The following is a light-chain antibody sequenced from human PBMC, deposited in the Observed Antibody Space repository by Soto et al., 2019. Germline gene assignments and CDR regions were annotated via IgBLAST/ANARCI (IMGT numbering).Light chain of an antibody. V-gene: IGKV3D-15*01. CDR2: GAS. CDR3: QQYNNWPWT. CDR1: QSVAANY. Sequence: EVVLTQSPGTLSLSPGERATLSCRASQSVAANYLAWYQQKRGQAPRLLIYGASSRATGIPDRFSGSGSGTEFTLTISSLQSEDFAVYYCQQYNNWPWTFGQGTKVEIK. J-gene: IGKJ1*01.